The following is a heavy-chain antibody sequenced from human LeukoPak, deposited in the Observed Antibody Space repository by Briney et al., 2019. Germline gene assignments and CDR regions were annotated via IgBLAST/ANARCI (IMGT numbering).Heavy chain of an antibody. J-gene: IGHJ2*01. CDR1: GFTFSSYG. V-gene: IGHV3-30*03. CDR2: ISYDGSNK. Sequence: GGSLRLSCAASGFTFSSYGMHWVRQAPGKGLEWVAVISYDGSNKYYADSVKGRFTISRDNSKNTLYLQMNSLRAEDTAVYYCARDPVAYSSSLTGYFDLWGRGTLVTVSS. D-gene: IGHD6-13*01. CDR3: ARDPVAYSSSLTGYFDL.